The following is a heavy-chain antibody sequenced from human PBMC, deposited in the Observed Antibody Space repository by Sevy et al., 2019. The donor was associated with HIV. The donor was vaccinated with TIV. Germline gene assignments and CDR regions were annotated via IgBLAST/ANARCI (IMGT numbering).Heavy chain of an antibody. Sequence: SETLSLTCTVSGGSVSSGSYYWSWIRQPPGKGLEWIGYIFHSGSTNYNPSLKSRVTISVDTSKNEFSLRLSSVTVADTAVYYCARDREGTIAIAAAGWFDPWGQGTLVTVSS. CDR3: ARDREGTIAIAAAGWFDP. V-gene: IGHV4-61*01. J-gene: IGHJ5*02. CDR2: IFHSGST. CDR1: GGSVSSGSYY. D-gene: IGHD6-13*01.